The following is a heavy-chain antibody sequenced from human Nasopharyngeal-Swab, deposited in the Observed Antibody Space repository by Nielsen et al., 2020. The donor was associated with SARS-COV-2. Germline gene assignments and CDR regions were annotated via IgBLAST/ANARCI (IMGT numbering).Heavy chain of an antibody. Sequence: GESLKISCAAPGFTFSTYGMHLVRQAPGKGLEWVAVMSNDGKNIYYADSVKGRFTISRDNSKNTLYLQMNSLRADDTAVYYCARDLRKYYYLDVWGKGTTFTVSS. CDR1: GFTFSTYG. J-gene: IGHJ6*03. CDR2: MSNDGKNI. CDR3: ARDLRKYYYLDV. V-gene: IGHV3-30*03.